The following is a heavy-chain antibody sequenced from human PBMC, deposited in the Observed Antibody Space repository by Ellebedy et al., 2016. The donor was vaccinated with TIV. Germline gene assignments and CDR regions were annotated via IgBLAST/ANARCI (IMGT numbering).Heavy chain of an antibody. V-gene: IGHV4-39*01. Sequence: SETLSLXXTVSGGSISSSSYYWGWIRQPPGKGLEWIGSIYYSGSTYYNPSLKSRVTISVDTSKNQFSLKLSSVTAADTAVYYCARHFAMVRGVLRERLFYGMDVWGQGTTVTVSS. J-gene: IGHJ6*02. CDR3: ARHFAMVRGVLRERLFYGMDV. CDR2: IYYSGST. D-gene: IGHD3-10*01. CDR1: GGSISSSSYY.